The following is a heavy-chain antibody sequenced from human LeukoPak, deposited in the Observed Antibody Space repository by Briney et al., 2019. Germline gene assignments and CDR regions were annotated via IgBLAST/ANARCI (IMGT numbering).Heavy chain of an antibody. CDR2: INHSGST. CDR3: ARLKRYYYDSSGYRAFDI. Sequence: ASETLSLTCAVHGGSFSGYYWSWIRQPPGKGLEWIGEINHSGSTNYNPSLKSRVTISVDTSKNQFSLKLSSVTAADTAVYYCARLKRYYYDSSGYRAFDIWGQGTMVTVSS. V-gene: IGHV4-34*01. J-gene: IGHJ3*02. CDR1: GGSFSGYY. D-gene: IGHD3-22*01.